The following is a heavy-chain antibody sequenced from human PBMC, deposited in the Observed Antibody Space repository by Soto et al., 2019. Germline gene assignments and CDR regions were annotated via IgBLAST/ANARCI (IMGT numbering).Heavy chain of an antibody. Sequence: SLSCASSGFTSNTAWMTCVRQTPVQGLEWVGRIKSKGNGGTIDYAAPVKGRFTISRDDSKNTLYLEMNSLNTEETAVYYCTADLPDWGAYAYDYWGQRILLGVSS. CDR2: IKSKGNGGTI. V-gene: IGHV3-15*07. D-gene: IGHD3-16*01. CDR3: TADLPDWGAYAYDY. J-gene: IGHJ4*02. CDR1: GFTSNTAW.